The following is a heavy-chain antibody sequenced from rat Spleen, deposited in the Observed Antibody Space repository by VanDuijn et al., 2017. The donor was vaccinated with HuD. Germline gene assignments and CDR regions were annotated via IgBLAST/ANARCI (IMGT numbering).Heavy chain of an antibody. Sequence: EVQLVESGGGLVQPGRSLKLSCSASGFIFRDYTMAWVRQAPKKGLEWVAAIVDDGSNTFYRDSVKGRVIISRDNAKSTLYLQVDGLRSEDTAIYYCARPTTGITFNYWGKGVMVTVSS. D-gene: IGHD1-9*01. CDR2: IVDDGSNT. V-gene: IGHV5-17*01. J-gene: IGHJ2*01. CDR1: GFIFRDYT. CDR3: ARPTTGITFNY.